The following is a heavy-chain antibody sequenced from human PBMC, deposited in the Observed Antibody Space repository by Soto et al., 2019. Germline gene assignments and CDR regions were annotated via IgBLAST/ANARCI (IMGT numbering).Heavy chain of an antibody. CDR1: GYTFTSYY. V-gene: IGHV1-46*01. D-gene: IGHD6-19*01. CDR3: ARDRFISGQWLVPYYFDY. J-gene: IGHJ4*02. CDR2: INPSGGST. Sequence: QVQLVQSGAEVKKPGASVKVSCKASGYTFTSYYMHWVRQAPGQGLEWMGIINPSGGSTSYAQKFRGRVTMTRDTSTSTVYMELSSLRSEDTAVYYCARDRFISGQWLVPYYFDYWGQGTLVTVSS.